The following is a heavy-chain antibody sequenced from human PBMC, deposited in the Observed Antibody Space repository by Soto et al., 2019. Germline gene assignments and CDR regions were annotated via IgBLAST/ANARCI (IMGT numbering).Heavy chain of an antibody. D-gene: IGHD3-22*01. CDR3: ARGYYDSSGYGRLFDY. CDR2: IYYSGST. V-gene: IGHV4-61*01. Sequence: QVQLQESGPGLVKPSETLSLTCTVSGGSVSSGSYYWSWIRQPPGKGLEWIGYIYYSGSTNYNPALKSRVTISVDTSKNQFSLKLSSVTAADTAVYYCARGYYDSSGYGRLFDYWGKGTLVTVAS. J-gene: IGHJ4*02. CDR1: GGSVSSGSYY.